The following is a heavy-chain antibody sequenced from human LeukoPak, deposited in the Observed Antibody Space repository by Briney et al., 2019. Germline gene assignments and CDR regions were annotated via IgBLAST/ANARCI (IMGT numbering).Heavy chain of an antibody. J-gene: IGHJ6*02. V-gene: IGHV1-46*01. D-gene: IGHD2-2*01. CDR1: GYTFTSYY. CDR2: INPSGGST. CDR3: ARDLANNLGYCSSTSCPYGMDV. Sequence: ASVKVSCKASGYTFTSYYMHWVRQAPGQGLEWTGIINPSGGSTSYAQKFQGRVTMTRDTSTSTVYMELSSLRSEDTAVYYCARDLANNLGYCSSTSCPYGMDVWGQGTTVTVSS.